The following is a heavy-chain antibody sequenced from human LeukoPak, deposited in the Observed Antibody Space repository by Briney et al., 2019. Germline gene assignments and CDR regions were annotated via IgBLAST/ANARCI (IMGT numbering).Heavy chain of an antibody. J-gene: IGHJ5*02. CDR3: ARGGVSIAAAGPAVNWFDP. CDR1: GGSFSGYY. CDR2: INHSGST. Sequence: PSETLSLTCAVYGGSFSGYYWSWIRQPPGKGLEWIGEINHSGSTNYNPSLKSRVTISVDTSKNQFSLKLSSVTAADTAVYYCARGGVSIAAAGPAVNWFDPWGQGTLVTVPS. V-gene: IGHV4-34*01. D-gene: IGHD6-13*01.